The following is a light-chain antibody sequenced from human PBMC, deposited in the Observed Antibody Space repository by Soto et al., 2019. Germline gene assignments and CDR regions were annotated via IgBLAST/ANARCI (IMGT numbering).Light chain of an antibody. J-gene: IGLJ1*01. CDR3: GSWDSSLSAYV. CDR1: SSNIGGNS. CDR2: DDN. V-gene: IGLV1-51*01. Sequence: QSALTQPPSVSAAPGQKVTISCSGSSSNIGGNSVSWYQQLPGTAPKLLIYDDNKRPSGIPDRFSGSKSGTSATLGITGFQTGDEADYYCGSWDSSLSAYVFGLGTQVTVL.